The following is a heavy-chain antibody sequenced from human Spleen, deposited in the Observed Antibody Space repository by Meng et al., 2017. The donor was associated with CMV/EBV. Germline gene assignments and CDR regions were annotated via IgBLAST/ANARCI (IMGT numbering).Heavy chain of an antibody. CDR1: GFTVSSNY. CDR3: ARDQFLGSSPNYYYYGMDV. Sequence: GESLKISCAASGFTVSSNYMSWVRQAPGKGLEWVSVIYSGGSTYYADSVKGRFTISRDNSKNTLYLQMNSLRAEDTAVYYCARDQFLGSSPNYYYYGMDVLGQGTTVTVSS. CDR2: IYSGGST. V-gene: IGHV3-53*05. J-gene: IGHJ6*02. D-gene: IGHD6-6*01.